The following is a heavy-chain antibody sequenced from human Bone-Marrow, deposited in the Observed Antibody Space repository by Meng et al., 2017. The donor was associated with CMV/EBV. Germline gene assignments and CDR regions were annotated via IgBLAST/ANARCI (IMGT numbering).Heavy chain of an antibody. CDR3: AREGASSGYFGYFDY. J-gene: IGHJ4*02. CDR2: VSNDGSNK. Sequence: GESLKISCAASGFTFSSYWMSWVRQAPGKGLEWVAGVSNDGSNKHIADSVKGRIAISRDNSKNTLYLQMESLRTEYTAVYYCAREGASSGYFGYFDYWGQGTLVTFSS. D-gene: IGHD3-22*01. V-gene: IGHV3-30*09. CDR1: GFTFSSYW.